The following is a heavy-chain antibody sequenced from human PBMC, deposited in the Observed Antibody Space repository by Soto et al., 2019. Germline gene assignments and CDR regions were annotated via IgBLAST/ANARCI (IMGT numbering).Heavy chain of an antibody. CDR1: GGSISSGGYY. CDR2: IYYSGST. V-gene: IGHV4-31*03. J-gene: IGHJ4*02. Sequence: SETLSLTCTVSGGSISSGGYYCSWIRQHPGKGLEWIGYIYYSGSTYYNPSIKSRVSISVYTFNNQFSLKLSSVTAAYTALYYFAFRLGDPCSLYFDYWCQGTLVTVSS. CDR3: AFRLGDPCSLYFDY. D-gene: IGHD3-16*01.